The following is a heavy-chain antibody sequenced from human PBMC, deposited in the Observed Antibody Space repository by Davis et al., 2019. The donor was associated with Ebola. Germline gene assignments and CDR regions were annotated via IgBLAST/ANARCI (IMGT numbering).Heavy chain of an antibody. J-gene: IGHJ4*02. Sequence: GSLRLSCTVSGGSVSSGAYYWSWLRQPPGKGLEWIGYMAYYGSAPYSPSLRSRVTISVDKSKNQFSLELASVTTADTAVYFCARGDSRPYSYGFDSWGQGTLVTVSS. CDR2: MAYYGSA. D-gene: IGHD5-18*01. CDR1: GGSVSSGAYY. V-gene: IGHV4-61*08. CDR3: ARGDSRPYSYGFDS.